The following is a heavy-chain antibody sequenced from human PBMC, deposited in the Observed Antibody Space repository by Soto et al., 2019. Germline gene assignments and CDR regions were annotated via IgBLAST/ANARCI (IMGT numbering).Heavy chain of an antibody. CDR1: GGSISSGVYS. Sequence: QLQLQESGSGLVKPSQPLSLTCAVSGGSISSGVYSWSWIRQRPGRGLELIGYIYHSGSTYYNQSLKSRVTISVDRSTNQFSLKLSSVTAADTAVYYCARAPDRWGQGTLVTVSS. CDR2: IYHSGST. V-gene: IGHV4-30-2*01. CDR3: ARAPDR. J-gene: IGHJ5*02.